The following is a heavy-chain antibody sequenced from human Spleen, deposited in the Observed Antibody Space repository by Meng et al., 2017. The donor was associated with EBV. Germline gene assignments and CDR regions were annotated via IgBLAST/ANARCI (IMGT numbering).Heavy chain of an antibody. CDR3: AAVLASTGTK. Sequence: GHLQESGPGLVKPSGTLSLTCAVSGGSIRSVNWWSWVRQPPGKGLEWIADFFHSGNTNYNASLKSRVSISVDKSKNQFSLDLTSVTAADTAVYYCAAVLASTGTKWGQGTLVTVSS. CDR1: GGSIRSVNW. D-gene: IGHD1-7*01. CDR2: FFHSGNT. J-gene: IGHJ4*02. V-gene: IGHV4-4*02.